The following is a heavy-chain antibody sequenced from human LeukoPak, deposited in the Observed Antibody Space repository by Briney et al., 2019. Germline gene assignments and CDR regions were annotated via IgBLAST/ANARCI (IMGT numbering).Heavy chain of an antibody. V-gene: IGHV3-23*01. J-gene: IGHJ4*02. D-gene: IGHD1-14*01. CDR1: GFTFTTYA. Sequence: GGSLRLSCAASGFTFTTYAVHWVRQAPGMGLEWVSGISGDGYSTYHADSVKGRFTISRDNSKNTVYLQMNSLRDEDTAVYYCAKRSGSPRPEYFDYWGQGTRVTVSS. CDR3: AKRSGSPRPEYFDY. CDR2: ISGDGYST.